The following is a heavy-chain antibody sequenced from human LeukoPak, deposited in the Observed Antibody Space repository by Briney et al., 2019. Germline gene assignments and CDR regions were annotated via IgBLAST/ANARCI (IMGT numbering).Heavy chain of an antibody. Sequence: PGGSLRLSCAASGYRFSPYWMSWVRQTPGKGLEWVASISDGGRATYYGDSVRGRFTISRDDARNSLFLQMNGPRADDTAVYYCTRENYVPDSWGQGTLVTASS. CDR2: ISDGGRAT. V-gene: IGHV3-7*03. CDR3: TRENYVPDS. J-gene: IGHJ5*02. D-gene: IGHD3-10*02. CDR1: GYRFSPYW.